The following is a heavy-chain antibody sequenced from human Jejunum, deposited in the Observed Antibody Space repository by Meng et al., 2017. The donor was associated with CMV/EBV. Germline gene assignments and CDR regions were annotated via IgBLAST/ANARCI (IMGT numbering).Heavy chain of an antibody. CDR2: VYHTVTT. Sequence: GPMDTYVWSWIPQPPGKGLEWIGHVYHTVTTNYNPSLKSRVTISVDTSKNQFSLRLSSVTAADTAVYYCARGRYCSSTSCYPFEYWGQGTLVTVSS. D-gene: IGHD2-2*01. J-gene: IGHJ4*02. V-gene: IGHV4-59*01. CDR3: ARGRYCSSTSCYPFEY. CDR1: GPMDTYV.